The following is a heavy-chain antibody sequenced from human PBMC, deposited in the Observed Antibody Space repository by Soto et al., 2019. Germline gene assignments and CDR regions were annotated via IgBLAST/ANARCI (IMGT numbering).Heavy chain of an antibody. D-gene: IGHD6-13*01. CDR3: AKARARAAAALPFDY. V-gene: IGHV3-30*18. CDR2: ISYDGSNK. CDR1: GSTFSSYG. J-gene: IGHJ4*02. Sequence: QVQLVESGGGVVQPGRSLRLSCAASGSTFSSYGMHWVRQAPGKGLEWVAVISYDGSNKYYADSVKGRFTISRDNSKNTLYLQMNSLRAEDTAVYYCAKARARAAAALPFDYWGQGTLVTVSS.